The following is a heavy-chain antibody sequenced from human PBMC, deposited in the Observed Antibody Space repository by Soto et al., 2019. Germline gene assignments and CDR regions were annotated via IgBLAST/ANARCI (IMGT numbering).Heavy chain of an antibody. CDR2: IMPVFGTP. D-gene: IGHD4-4*01. CDR3: ARGVTANYMGGDAFAI. CDR1: GGSFSSYM. V-gene: IGHV1-69*01. J-gene: IGHJ3*02. Sequence: QVLLVQSGAEVKKPGSSVKVSCQAAGGSFSSYMVSWVRQAPGQGLDYMGGIMPVFGTPTYTEKFQGRVTITTDESTGTAYLELTSLKCDDTAVYYCARGVTANYMGGDAFAIWGQGTLVAVSS.